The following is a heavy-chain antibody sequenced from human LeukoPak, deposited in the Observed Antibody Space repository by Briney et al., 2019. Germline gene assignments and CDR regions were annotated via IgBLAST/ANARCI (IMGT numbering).Heavy chain of an antibody. D-gene: IGHD2-2*01. CDR3: ARGEPRYIVVVPAGVPDH. J-gene: IGHJ4*02. CDR2: INPNSGGT. Sequence: ASVKVSCKASGYTFTGFYIHWVRPAPGQGLEWMGWINPNSGGTKFAQRFQGRVTMTRDTSISTAYMELNSLRSDDTAVYHCARGEPRYIVVVPAGVPDHWGQGTLVTVSS. CDR1: GYTFTGFY. V-gene: IGHV1-2*02.